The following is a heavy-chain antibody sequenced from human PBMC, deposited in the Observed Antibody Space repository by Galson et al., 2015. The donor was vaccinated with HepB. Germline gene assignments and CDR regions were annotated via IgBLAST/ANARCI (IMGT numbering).Heavy chain of an antibody. CDR3: ATDLGYCSSTSCFFDYFDY. D-gene: IGHD2-2*01. Sequence: SVKVSCKVSGYTLTELSMHWVRQAPGKGLEWMGGFDPDDGKTIYAQKFQGRVTMTEDTSTDTAYMELSSLRSEDTAVYYCATDLGYCSSTSCFFDYFDYWGQGTLVTVSS. CDR2: FDPDDGKT. V-gene: IGHV1-24*01. J-gene: IGHJ4*02. CDR1: GYTLTELS.